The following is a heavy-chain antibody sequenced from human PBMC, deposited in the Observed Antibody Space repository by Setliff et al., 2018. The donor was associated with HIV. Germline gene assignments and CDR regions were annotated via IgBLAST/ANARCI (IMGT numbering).Heavy chain of an antibody. CDR2: IIHSGST. CDR3: ARRSGWSLDY. Sequence: PSETLSLTCTVSGYSISSGYYWSWIRQPPGKGLEWIGEIIHSGSTNYNPSLKSRVTISVDTSKNQFSLKLSSVTAADTAVYYCARRSGWSLDYWGQGTLVTVSS. CDR1: GYSISSGYY. J-gene: IGHJ4*02. D-gene: IGHD6-19*01. V-gene: IGHV4-34*12.